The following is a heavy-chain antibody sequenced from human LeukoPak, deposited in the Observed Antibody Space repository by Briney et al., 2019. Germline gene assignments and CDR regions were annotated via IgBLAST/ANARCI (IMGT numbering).Heavy chain of an antibody. Sequence: PGGSPRLSCAASGFTFSSYGMHWVRQAPGKGPEWVAFIRYDGSNKYYANSVKGRFTISRDNSKNTLYLQMNSLRAEDTAAYYCAKDHPDWFDPWGQGTLVTVSS. CDR1: GFTFSSYG. CDR3: AKDHPDWFDP. J-gene: IGHJ5*02. CDR2: IRYDGSNK. V-gene: IGHV3-30*02.